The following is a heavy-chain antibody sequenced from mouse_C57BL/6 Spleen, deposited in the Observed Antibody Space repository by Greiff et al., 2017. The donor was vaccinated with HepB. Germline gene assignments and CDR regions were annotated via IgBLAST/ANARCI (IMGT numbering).Heavy chain of an antibody. D-gene: IGHD3-2*02. CDR3: ARTAQANRFAD. Sequence: QVQLQQPGAELVRPGSSVKLSCKASGYTFTSYWMDWVKQRPGQGLEWIGNIYPSDSETHYNQKFKDKATLTVDKSSSTAYMQLSSLTSEDSAVYYCARTAQANRFADWGQGTLVTVSA. CDR2: IYPSDSET. V-gene: IGHV1-61*01. CDR1: GYTFTSYW. J-gene: IGHJ3*01.